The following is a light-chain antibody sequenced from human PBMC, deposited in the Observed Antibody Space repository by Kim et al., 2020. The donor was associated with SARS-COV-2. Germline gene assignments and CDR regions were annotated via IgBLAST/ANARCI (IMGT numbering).Light chain of an antibody. J-gene: IGLJ2*01. CDR1: KLGDKY. CDR3: QAWDSSTVV. CDR2: QDS. Sequence: GSPGQTASITCSGDKLGDKYACWYQQKPGQSPVLVIYQDSKRPSGIPERFSGSNSGNTATLTISGTQAMDEADYYCQAWDSSTVVFGGGTQRTVL. V-gene: IGLV3-1*01.